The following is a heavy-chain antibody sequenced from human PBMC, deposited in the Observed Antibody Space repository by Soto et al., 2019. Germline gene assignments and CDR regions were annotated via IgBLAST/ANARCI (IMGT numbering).Heavy chain of an antibody. V-gene: IGHV3-33*01. CDR2: IWYDGSER. Sequence: QVQLVESGGGAVQPGASMRLSCAASGFTFSTYGMHWVRQAPGKGLEWVAVIWYDGSERYYADSVKGRFTISRDNSKNAVYLQMNSLSAEETAVYYCAREKGAHLYDFAYWGQGSLVAVSS. CDR1: GFTFSTYG. D-gene: IGHD3-16*01. J-gene: IGHJ4*02. CDR3: AREKGAHLYDFAY.